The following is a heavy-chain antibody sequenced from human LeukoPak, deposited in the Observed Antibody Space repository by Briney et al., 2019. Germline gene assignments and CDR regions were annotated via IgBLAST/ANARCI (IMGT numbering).Heavy chain of an antibody. CDR2: INAGNGNT. Sequence: ASVKVSCKASGYTFTSYAMHWVRQAPGQRLEWMGWINAGNGNTKYSQKFQGRVTMTEDTSTDTAYMELSSLRSEDTAVYYCATADFGGAFDIWGQGTMVTVSS. V-gene: IGHV1-3*01. CDR3: ATADFGGAFDI. D-gene: IGHD3-16*01. CDR1: GYTFTSYA. J-gene: IGHJ3*02.